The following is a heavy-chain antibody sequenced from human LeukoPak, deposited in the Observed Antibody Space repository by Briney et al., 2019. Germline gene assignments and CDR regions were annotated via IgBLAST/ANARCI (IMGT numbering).Heavy chain of an antibody. CDR2: ISYDGSNK. Sequence: GGSLRLSCAASGFTFSSYGMHWVRQAPGKGLECVAVISYDGSNKYYADSVKGRFTISRDNSKNTLYLQMNSLRAGDTAVYYCAKEEGIQWEQFDYWGQGTLVTVSS. CDR3: AKEEGIQWEQFDY. J-gene: IGHJ4*02. CDR1: GFTFSSYG. D-gene: IGHD1-26*01. V-gene: IGHV3-30*18.